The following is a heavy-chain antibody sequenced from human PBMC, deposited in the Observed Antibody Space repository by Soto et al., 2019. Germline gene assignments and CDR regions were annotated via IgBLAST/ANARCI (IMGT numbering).Heavy chain of an antibody. CDR3: AKDRAAMGYYFDY. CDR2: ISGSGGST. Sequence: GGSLRLSCAASGFTFSSYAMSWVRQAPGKGLEWVSAISGSGGSTYYADNVKGRFTISRDNSKNTLYLQMNSLRDEDTAVYYCAKDRAAMGYYFDYWGQGTLVTVSS. D-gene: IGHD5-18*01. CDR1: GFTFSSYA. J-gene: IGHJ4*02. V-gene: IGHV3-23*01.